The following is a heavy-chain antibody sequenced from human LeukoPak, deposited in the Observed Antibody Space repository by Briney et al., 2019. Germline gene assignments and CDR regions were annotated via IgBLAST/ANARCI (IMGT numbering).Heavy chain of an antibody. J-gene: IGHJ4*02. D-gene: IGHD4-11*01. Sequence: PGGSLRLSCAASGFTFSSYGMHWVRQAPGKGLEWVAVISYDGSNKYYGDSVKGRFTISRDNSKNTLYLQMNSLRAEDTAVYYCARESSYGYSNYDYWGQGTLVTVSS. CDR2: ISYDGSNK. CDR1: GFTFSSYG. V-gene: IGHV3-30*03. CDR3: ARESSYGYSNYDY.